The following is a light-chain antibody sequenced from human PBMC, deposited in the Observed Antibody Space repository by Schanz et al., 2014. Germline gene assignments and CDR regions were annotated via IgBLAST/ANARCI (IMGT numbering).Light chain of an antibody. CDR1: QSVSSSY. Sequence: EIVLTQSPGTLSLSPGERATLSSRASQSVSSSYLAWYQQKPGQAPRLLIYGASSRATGIPDRFSGSGSGTDFTLTISRLEPEDFAVYYCQHYNNWPLTFGQGTRLEIK. J-gene: IGKJ5*01. CDR2: GAS. V-gene: IGKV3-20*01. CDR3: QHYNNWPLT.